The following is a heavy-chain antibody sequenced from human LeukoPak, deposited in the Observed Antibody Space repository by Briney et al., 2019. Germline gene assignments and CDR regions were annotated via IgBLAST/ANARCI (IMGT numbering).Heavy chain of an antibody. CDR1: GFTFSNSA. D-gene: IGHD4-17*01. J-gene: IGHJ4*02. V-gene: IGHV3-23*01. CDR3: ARFDYADYLAFDY. CDR2: VSGSGGST. Sequence: GGSLRLSCIASGFTFSNSAISWVRQAPGKGLEWVSGVSGSGGSTYYADSVKGRFTISRDNAKNSLYLQMNSLRAEDTAVYYCARFDYADYLAFDYWGQGTLVTVSS.